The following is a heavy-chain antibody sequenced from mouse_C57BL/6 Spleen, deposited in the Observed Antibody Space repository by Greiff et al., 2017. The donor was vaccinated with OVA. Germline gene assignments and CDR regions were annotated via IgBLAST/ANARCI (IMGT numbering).Heavy chain of an antibody. V-gene: IGHV1-50*01. CDR1: GYTFTSYW. Sequence: QVQLQQPGAELVKPGASVKLSCKASGYTFTSYWMQWVKQRPGQGLEWIGEIDPSDSYTNYNQKFKGKATLTVDTSSSTAYMQLSSLTSEDSAVYYCARRALLRDYFDYWGQGTTLTVSS. D-gene: IGHD1-1*01. CDR3: ARRALLRDYFDY. J-gene: IGHJ2*01. CDR2: IDPSDSYT.